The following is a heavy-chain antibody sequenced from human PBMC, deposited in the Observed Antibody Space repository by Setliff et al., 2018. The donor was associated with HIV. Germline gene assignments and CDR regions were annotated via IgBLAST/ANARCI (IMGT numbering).Heavy chain of an antibody. D-gene: IGHD2-21*01. CDR1: EYFFRTSW. Sequence: GESLKISCKGPEYFFRTSWNGWVRQLPGKGLEWVAVIFPLDSETRYNPSLEGHVTISVDKSINTAYLQWSSLRASDTAVYYCTRHPLQPEVSGYFYLMDVWGTGTTVTVSS. CDR2: IFPLDSET. J-gene: IGHJ6*04. CDR3: TRHPLQPEVSGYFYLMDV. V-gene: IGHV5-51*01.